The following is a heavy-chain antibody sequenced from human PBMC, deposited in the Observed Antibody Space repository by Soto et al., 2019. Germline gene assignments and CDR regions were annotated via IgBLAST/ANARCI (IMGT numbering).Heavy chain of an antibody. CDR3: ATTKPLYSSGWYGLFYY. Sequence: PGGSLRLSCAASGFTFSSYWMHWVRQAPGKGLVWVSRINSDGSSTSYADSVKGRFTISRDNAKNTLYLQMSSLRAEDTAVYYCATTKPLYSSGWYGLFYYWGQGTLVTVSS. V-gene: IGHV3-74*01. CDR2: INSDGSST. CDR1: GFTFSSYW. J-gene: IGHJ4*02. D-gene: IGHD6-19*01.